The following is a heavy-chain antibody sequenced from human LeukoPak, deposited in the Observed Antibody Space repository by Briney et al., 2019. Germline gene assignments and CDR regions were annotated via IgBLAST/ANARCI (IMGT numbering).Heavy chain of an antibody. CDR3: ARDYCSGGSCYPRFDY. CDR1: GFTFSSYS. J-gene: IGHJ4*02. CDR2: ISSSSRYI. D-gene: IGHD2-15*01. V-gene: IGHV3-21*01. Sequence: KPGGSLRLSCAASGFTFSSYSMNWVRQAPGKGLEWVSSISSSSRYIYYADSVKGRFTISRDNAKNSLYLQMNSLRAEDTAVYYCARDYCSGGSCYPRFDYWGQGTLVTVSS.